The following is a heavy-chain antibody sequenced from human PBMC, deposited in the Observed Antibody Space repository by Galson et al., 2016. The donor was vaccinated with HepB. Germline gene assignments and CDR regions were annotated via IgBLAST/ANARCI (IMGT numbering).Heavy chain of an antibody. CDR1: GGSISSYC. D-gene: IGHD3-10*01. CDR3: ARGAETVSGYYYMDV. J-gene: IGHJ6*03. V-gene: IGHV4-59*01. Sequence: SETLSLTCTVSGGSISSYCWSWIRQPPGKGLEWIGYIYYSGSTNYNPSLKSRVTILVDTSKNQFSLKLNSVTAADTAVYYCARGAETVSGYYYMDVWGKGTTVTVSS. CDR2: IYYSGST.